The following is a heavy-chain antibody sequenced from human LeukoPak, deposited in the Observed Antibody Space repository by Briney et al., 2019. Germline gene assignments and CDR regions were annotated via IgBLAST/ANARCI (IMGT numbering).Heavy chain of an antibody. CDR3: ARGLCSSTSCYLFDY. D-gene: IGHD2-2*01. J-gene: IGHJ4*02. Sequence: GRSLRLSCAASGFTFSSYAMHWVRQAPGKGLEWVAVISYDGSNKYYADSVKGRFTISRDNAKNSLYLQMNSLRAEDTAVYYCARGLCSSTSCYLFDYWGQGTLVTVSS. CDR2: ISYDGSNK. CDR1: GFTFSSYA. V-gene: IGHV3-30-3*01.